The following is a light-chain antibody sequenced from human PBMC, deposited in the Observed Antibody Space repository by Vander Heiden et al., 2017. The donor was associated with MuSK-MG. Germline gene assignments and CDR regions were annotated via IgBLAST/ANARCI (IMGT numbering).Light chain of an antibody. J-gene: IGKJ1*01. V-gene: IGKV1-39*01. Sequence: DIQMTQSPSSLSASVGDRVTITCRASQSISSYLNWYQQKPGKAPKLLIYAASSLQSGVPARFSGSGSGTDFTLSISMLHPEDFATYYCQQSDSTPQTFGQATKVXIK. CDR1: QSISSY. CDR2: AAS. CDR3: QQSDSTPQT.